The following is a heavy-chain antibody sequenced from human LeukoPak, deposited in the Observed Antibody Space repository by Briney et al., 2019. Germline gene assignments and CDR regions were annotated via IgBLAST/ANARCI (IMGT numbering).Heavy chain of an antibody. D-gene: IGHD6-19*01. CDR3: ARSKARYIAVAVNFDY. CDR2: ISSSGSTI. J-gene: IGHJ4*02. V-gene: IGHV3-48*03. Sequence: GGSLRLSCAASGFTFSSYEMNWVRQAPGKGLEWVSYISSSGSTIYYADSVKGRFTISRDNAKNSLYLQKNSLRAEDTAVYYCARSKARYIAVAVNFDYWGQGTLVTVSS. CDR1: GFTFSSYE.